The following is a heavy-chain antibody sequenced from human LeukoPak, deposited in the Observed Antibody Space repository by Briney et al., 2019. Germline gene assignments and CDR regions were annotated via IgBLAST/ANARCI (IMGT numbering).Heavy chain of an antibody. CDR2: IYSSGST. D-gene: IGHD6-19*01. Sequence: SETLSLTCTVAGGSIINYYWRSVRQPAGKGLEWIGRIYSSGSTNYNPSLKSRVTMSVDTSKNQFSLKLSSVTAADTGVYYCARPGSSSGLAGAFDYWGQGTLVTVSS. CDR3: ARPGSSSGLAGAFDY. V-gene: IGHV4-4*07. CDR1: GGSIINYY. J-gene: IGHJ4*02.